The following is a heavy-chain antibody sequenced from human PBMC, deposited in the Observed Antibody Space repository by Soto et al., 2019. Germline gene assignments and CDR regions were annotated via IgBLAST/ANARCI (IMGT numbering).Heavy chain of an antibody. V-gene: IGHV3-15*01. D-gene: IGHD4-17*01. J-gene: IGHJ4*02. CDR1: GFTFSNAW. CDR3: TTDVDDGHFDY. Sequence: EVQLVESGGGLVKPGGSLRLSCAASGFTFSNAWMSWVRQAPGKGLEWVGRIKSKTDGGTTDYAAPVKGRYTISRDDAKKTMYLPMNSRKTEDTAVYYCTTDVDDGHFDYWGQGTLVTVSS. CDR2: IKSKTDGGTT.